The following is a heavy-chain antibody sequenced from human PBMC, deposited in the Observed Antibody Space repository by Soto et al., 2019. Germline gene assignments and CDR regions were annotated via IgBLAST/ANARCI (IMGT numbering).Heavy chain of an antibody. J-gene: IGHJ6*02. V-gene: IGHV3-30*18. CDR1: GFTFSSYG. D-gene: IGHD2-2*03. CDR2: ISYDGSNK. Sequence: GGSLRLSCAASGFTFSSYGMHWVRQAPGKGLEWVAVISYDGSNKYYADSVKGRFTISRDNSKNTLYLQMNSLRAEDTAGSYCAKEGSLDIVVVPAASCYGMDVWGQGPTVTFPS. CDR3: AKEGSLDIVVVPAASCYGMDV.